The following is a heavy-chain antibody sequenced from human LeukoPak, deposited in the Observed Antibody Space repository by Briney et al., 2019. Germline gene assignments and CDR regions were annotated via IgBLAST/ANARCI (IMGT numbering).Heavy chain of an antibody. V-gene: IGHV4-39*07. D-gene: IGHD4-23*01. CDR3: ASLGDDYGGNLFDY. J-gene: IGHJ4*02. CDR1: GGSISSSSYY. CDR2: IYYSGST. Sequence: SETLSLTCTVSGGSISSSSYYWGWIRQPPGKGLEWIGSIYYSGSTYYNPSLKSRVTISVDTSKNQFSLKLSSVTAADTAVYYCASLGDDYGGNLFDYWGQGTLVTVSS.